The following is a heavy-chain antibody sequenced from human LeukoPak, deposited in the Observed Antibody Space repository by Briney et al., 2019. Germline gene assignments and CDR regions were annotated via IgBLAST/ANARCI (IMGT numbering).Heavy chain of an antibody. CDR3: ARERTGNYFDY. CDR2: IGTAGDT. V-gene: IGHV3-13*01. J-gene: IGHJ4*02. D-gene: IGHD7-27*01. CDR1: GFTFSSYD. Sequence: GGSLRLSCAASGFTFSSYDMHWVRQATGKGLKWVSAIGTAGDTYYSGSVKGRFTISRENAKNSLYLQMNSLRAEDTAVYYCARERTGNYFDYWGQGTLVTVSS.